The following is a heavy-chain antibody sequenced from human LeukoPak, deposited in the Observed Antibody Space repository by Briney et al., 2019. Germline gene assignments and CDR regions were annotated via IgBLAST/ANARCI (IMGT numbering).Heavy chain of an antibody. CDR1: GFTFSSYS. CDR2: ISSSSSYI. Sequence: PGGSLRLSCAASGFTFSSYSMNWVRQAPGKGLEWVSSISSSSSYIYYADSVKGRFTISRDNAKNSLYLQMNGLRAEDTAVNYCARGRLPASWGQGTLVTVSS. V-gene: IGHV3-21*01. D-gene: IGHD6-25*01. J-gene: IGHJ5*02. CDR3: ARGRLPAS.